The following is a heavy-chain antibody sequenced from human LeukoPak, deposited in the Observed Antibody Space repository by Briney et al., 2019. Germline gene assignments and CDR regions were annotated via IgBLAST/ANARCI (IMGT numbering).Heavy chain of an antibody. Sequence: GASVKVSCTPSGYIFTTYNLHWVRQAPGQGLEWMGWISTSTGDTDYARNLRGRVTMSTDASTGTAYMELRRLRSDDTAVYYCARSHNVYFDYWGQGTLLTV. CDR1: GYIFTTYN. CDR2: ISTSTGDT. CDR3: ARSHNVYFDY. V-gene: IGHV1-18*04. D-gene: IGHD5-24*01. J-gene: IGHJ4*02.